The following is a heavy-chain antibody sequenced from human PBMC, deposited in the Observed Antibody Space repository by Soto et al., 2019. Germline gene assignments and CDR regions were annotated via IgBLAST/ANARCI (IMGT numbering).Heavy chain of an antibody. CDR1: GGSISSYNW. CDR3: ASILDGDAFDL. CDR2: TSPTGRA. V-gene: IGHV4-4*02. J-gene: IGHJ3*01. Sequence: QIHLWESGPGLVRPSGTLSLTCVVSGGSISSYNWWTGVRQSPGKGLDWIGKTSPTGRANYNPALRCRGRMSIETSMSLLFLRLNYVTAADSAIFYCASILDGDAFDLSGQGTMVTVSS.